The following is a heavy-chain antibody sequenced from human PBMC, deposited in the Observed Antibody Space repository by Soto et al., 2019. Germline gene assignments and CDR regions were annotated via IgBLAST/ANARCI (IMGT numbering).Heavy chain of an antibody. CDR3: ARGVDYSNYYFDC. CDR2: IYSGGST. CDR1: GFTGSSNY. V-gene: IGHV3-66*01. J-gene: IGHJ4*02. D-gene: IGHD4-4*01. Sequence: EVQRVESGGGLVQPGGSLRLSCAASGFTGSSNYISWFRQAPGKGLEWVSVIYSGGSTYYADSVKGRFTIARDNSKNTLYLQINSLRAEDTAVNYCARGVDYSNYYFDCWGQGTLVTVSS.